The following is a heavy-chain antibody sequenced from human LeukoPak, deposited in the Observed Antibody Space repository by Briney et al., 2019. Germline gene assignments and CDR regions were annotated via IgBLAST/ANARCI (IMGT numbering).Heavy chain of an antibody. CDR2: IGSISSAI. V-gene: IGHV3-48*01. Sequence: GGSLRLSCAASGFTFSSYSMIWVRQAPGKGLEWVSYIGSISSAIYNADSVKGRFTISRDNSKNTLYLQMNSLRAEDTAVYYCARGRSSSWYLFDYWGQGTLVTVSS. J-gene: IGHJ4*02. D-gene: IGHD6-13*01. CDR1: GFTFSSYS. CDR3: ARGRSSSWYLFDY.